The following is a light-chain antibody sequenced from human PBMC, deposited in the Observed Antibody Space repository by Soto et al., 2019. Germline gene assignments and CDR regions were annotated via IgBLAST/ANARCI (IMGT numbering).Light chain of an antibody. V-gene: IGKV1-39*01. CDR1: QSVSSY. J-gene: IGKJ5*01. Sequence: DIQMTQSPSSLSASVGDRISITCRASQSVSSYLNWYQQKPGKAPRLLIYAASHLQTGVPSRFRGTGSATHFTLTISSLQPEDFATYYCQQSYREVNFGKGTRLKI. CDR3: QQSYREVN. CDR2: AAS.